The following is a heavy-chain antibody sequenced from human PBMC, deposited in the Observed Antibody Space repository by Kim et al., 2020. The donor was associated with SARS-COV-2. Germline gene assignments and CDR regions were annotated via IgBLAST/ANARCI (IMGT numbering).Heavy chain of an antibody. CDR1: GFTFSSYG. J-gene: IGHJ3*02. CDR2: ISYDGSNK. V-gene: IGHV3-30*03. D-gene: IGHD6-6*01. CDR3: AVWGSSSVAFDI. Sequence: GGSLRLSCAASGFTFSSYGMHWVRQAPGKGLEWVAVISYDGSNKYYADSVKGRFTISRDNSKNTLYLQMNSLRAEDTAVYYCAVWGSSSVAFDIWGQGT.